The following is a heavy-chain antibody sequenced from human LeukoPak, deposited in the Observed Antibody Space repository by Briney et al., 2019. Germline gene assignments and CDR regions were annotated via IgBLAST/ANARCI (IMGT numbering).Heavy chain of an antibody. Sequence: GRSLRLSCAPSGFTVSSNYMNCVRQDPGKGLEWVSVIYSGGATYYADSVKGRFTISRDKSKNTMYLQMNSLRAEDTAVYYCASPSSGQSFDIWGQGTMVTVSS. J-gene: IGHJ3*02. CDR3: ASPSSGQSFDI. CDR2: IYSGGAT. V-gene: IGHV3-53*01. D-gene: IGHD3-22*01. CDR1: GFTVSSNY.